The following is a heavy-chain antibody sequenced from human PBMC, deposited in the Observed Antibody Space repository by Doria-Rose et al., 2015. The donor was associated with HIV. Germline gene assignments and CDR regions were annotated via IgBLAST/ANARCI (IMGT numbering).Heavy chain of an antibody. J-gene: IGHJ6*03. CDR2: ISWHSGAK. Sequence: VQLQESGGGLVQPGRSLRLSCVGSGFSFESYAMHWVRLAPGKGLEWVAGISWHSGAKGNADSVEGRFTISRDNAKKSVYLEMRSLRPEDTAFYYCAKAPIIGPKYYFYMDVWGKGTSVTVSS. CDR3: AKAPIIGPKYYFYMDV. D-gene: IGHD3-3*01. V-gene: IGHV3-9*01. CDR1: GFSFESYA.